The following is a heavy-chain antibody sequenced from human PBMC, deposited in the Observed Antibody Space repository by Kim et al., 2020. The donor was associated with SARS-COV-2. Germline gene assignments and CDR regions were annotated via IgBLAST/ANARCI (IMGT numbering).Heavy chain of an antibody. D-gene: IGHD3-3*01. J-gene: IGHJ3*02. V-gene: IGHV4-61*01. CDR2: IYYSGST. CDR3: ARGLFGSGYSMWRVGARDAFDI. Sequence: SETLSLTCTVSGGSVSSGSYYWSWIRQPPGKGLEWIGYIYYSGSTNYNSSLKSRVTISVDTYKNQFARKLSSVTAAGTAVYYWARGLFGSGYSMWRVGARDAFDICGQGTMVTVSS. CDR1: GGSVSSGSYY.